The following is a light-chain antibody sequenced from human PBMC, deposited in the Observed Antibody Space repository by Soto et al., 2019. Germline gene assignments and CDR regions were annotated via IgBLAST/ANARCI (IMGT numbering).Light chain of an antibody. CDR1: QSVLDSSGNNNKNY. Sequence: DIVMTQSPDSLAVSLGERATINCKSSQSVLDSSGNNNKNYLAWYQQKPGQPPKLLISWASTRESGVPDRFSGGGSGTDFTLTISSLQAEDVAVYYCQQFYSTPLTFGQGTKVEIK. V-gene: IGKV4-1*01. CDR2: WAS. CDR3: QQFYSTPLT. J-gene: IGKJ1*01.